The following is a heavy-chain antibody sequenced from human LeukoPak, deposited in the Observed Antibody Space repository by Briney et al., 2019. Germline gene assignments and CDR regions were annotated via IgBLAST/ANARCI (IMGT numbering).Heavy chain of an antibody. Sequence: AGGSLRLSCAASGFTFSSYGMHWVRQPPGKGLEWVAIISNDGSAKFYADSVKGRFTISRDNSENTLDLQMNSLRGEDTAVYYCAQDSSEGHMRNWGQGTLVTVSS. V-gene: IGHV3-30*18. D-gene: IGHD2-21*01. CDR2: ISNDGSAK. CDR1: GFTFSSYG. J-gene: IGHJ4*02. CDR3: AQDSSEGHMRN.